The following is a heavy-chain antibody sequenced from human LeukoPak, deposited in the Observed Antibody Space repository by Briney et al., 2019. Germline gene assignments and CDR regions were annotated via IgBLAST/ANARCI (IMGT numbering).Heavy chain of an antibody. Sequence: PGGSLRLSCAASGFTFSSYSMNWVRQAPGKGLEWVSSISSSSSYIYYADSVKGRSTISRDNAKNSLYLQMNSLRAEDTAVYYCARELPGGSSTDYWGQGTLVTVSS. D-gene: IGHD1-26*01. J-gene: IGHJ4*02. V-gene: IGHV3-21*01. CDR1: GFTFSSYS. CDR3: ARELPGGSSTDY. CDR2: ISSSSSYI.